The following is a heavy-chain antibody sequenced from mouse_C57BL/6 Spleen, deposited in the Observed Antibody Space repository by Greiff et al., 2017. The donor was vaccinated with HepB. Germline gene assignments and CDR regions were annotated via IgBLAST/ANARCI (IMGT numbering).Heavy chain of an antibody. V-gene: IGHV1-26*01. J-gene: IGHJ2*01. D-gene: IGHD4-1*01. CDR2: INPNNGGT. CDR3: ARERDLTGFDY. CDR1: GYTFTDYY. Sequence: EVQLQQSGPELVKPGASVKISCKASGYTFTDYYMNWVKQSHGKSLEWIGDINPNNGGTSYNQKFKGKATLTVDKSSSTAYMELRSLTSEDSAVYYCARERDLTGFDYWGQGTTLTVSS.